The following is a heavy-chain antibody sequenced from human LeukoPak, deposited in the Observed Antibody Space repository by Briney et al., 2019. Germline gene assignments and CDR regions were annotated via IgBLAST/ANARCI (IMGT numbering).Heavy chain of an antibody. CDR2: ISPSGSAT. V-gene: IGHV3-23*01. J-gene: IGHJ4*02. D-gene: IGHD6-13*01. CDR1: GFTFTSYA. CDR3: AKSVGYSSSGPNY. Sequence: PGGSLRLSCAASGFTFTSYAMTWVRQAPRKGLEWVSTISPSGSATYYADSVRGRFTISRDSSTNTLYLQMNSLRAEDTAIYYCAKSVGYSSSGPNYWGQGTLVTVSS.